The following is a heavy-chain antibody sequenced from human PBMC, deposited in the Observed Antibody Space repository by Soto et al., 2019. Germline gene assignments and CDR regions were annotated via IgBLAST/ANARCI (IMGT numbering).Heavy chain of an antibody. CDR1: GFTFSSYA. CDR2: ISGSGGST. D-gene: IGHD3-16*02. V-gene: IGHV3-23*01. CDR3: AKDRMITFGGVIVIWFDP. J-gene: IGHJ5*02. Sequence: GGSLRLSCAASGFTFSSYAMSWVRQAPGKGLEWVSAISGSGGSTYYADSVKGRFTISRDNSKNTLYLQMNSLRAEDTAVYYCAKDRMITFGGVIVIWFDPWGQGTLVTVSS.